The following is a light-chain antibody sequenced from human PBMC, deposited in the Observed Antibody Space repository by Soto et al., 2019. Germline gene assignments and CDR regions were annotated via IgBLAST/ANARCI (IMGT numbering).Light chain of an antibody. Sequence: QSALTQPRSVSGSPGQSVTISCTGTSSDVGGYNYVSWYQQHPGKAPKLMIYDVSKWPSGVPDRFSGSKSGNTASLTISGXXXXXXXXYYCCSYAGNSLWVFGGGTKLTVL. J-gene: IGLJ3*02. CDR2: DVS. CDR3: CSYAGNSLWV. V-gene: IGLV2-11*01. CDR1: SSDVGGYNY.